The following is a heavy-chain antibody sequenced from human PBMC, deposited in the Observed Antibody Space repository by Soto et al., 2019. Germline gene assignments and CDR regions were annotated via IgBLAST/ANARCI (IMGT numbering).Heavy chain of an antibody. D-gene: IGHD2-21*01. J-gene: IGHJ4*02. CDR2: INAGNGNT. CDR3: ARSIVVLHALDY. CDR1: GYTFTSYA. Sequence: APVKVSCKASGYTFTSYAMHWVRQAPGQRLEWMGWINAGNGNTKYSQRFQGRVTITRDTSASTAYMELSSLRSEDTAVYYCARSIVVLHALDYWGQGTLVTVSS. V-gene: IGHV1-3*01.